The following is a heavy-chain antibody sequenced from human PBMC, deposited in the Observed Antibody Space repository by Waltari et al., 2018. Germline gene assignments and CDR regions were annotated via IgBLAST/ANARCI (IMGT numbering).Heavy chain of an antibody. CDR1: GFMFMNSP. J-gene: IGHJ5*02. V-gene: IGHV3-33*01. CDR3: ARDANEHVDWGWFDP. CDR2: IWYDGGKK. Sequence: QMQLVESGGGVVQPGRSLRLSCPGSGFMFMNSPLYWVRQSPGKGLEWVAVIWYDGGKKYYADSVKGRFTISRDNSKNTLFLQMDSLRAEETAVYYCARDANEHVDWGWFDPWGQGTLVIVSS. D-gene: IGHD3-9*01.